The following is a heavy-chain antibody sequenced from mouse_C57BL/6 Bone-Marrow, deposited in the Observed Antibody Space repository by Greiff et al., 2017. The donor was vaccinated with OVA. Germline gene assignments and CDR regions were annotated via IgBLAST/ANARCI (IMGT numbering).Heavy chain of an antibody. V-gene: IGHV1-18*01. Sequence: EVQRVESGPELVKPGASVKIPCKASGYTFTDYNMDWVKQSHGKSLEWIGDINPNNGGTIYNQKFKGKATLTVDKSSSTAYMELRSLTSEDTAVYYCAREGAPRFAYWGQGTLVTVSA. CDR2: INPNNGGT. CDR1: GYTFTDYN. CDR3: AREGAPRFAY. J-gene: IGHJ3*01. D-gene: IGHD1-3*01.